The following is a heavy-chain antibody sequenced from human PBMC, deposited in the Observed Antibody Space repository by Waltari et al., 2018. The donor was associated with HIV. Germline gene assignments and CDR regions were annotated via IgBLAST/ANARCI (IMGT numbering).Heavy chain of an antibody. CDR3: ARGGTYPYNWFDP. CDR1: GFTFSSYD. D-gene: IGHD1-7*01. CDR2: IGTAGDT. J-gene: IGHJ5*02. V-gene: IGHV3-13*01. Sequence: EVQLVESGGGLVQPGGSLRLSCAASGFTFSSYDIHWVSQATGKGLEWVSAIGTAGDTYYPGSVKGRFTISRENAKNSLYLQMNSLRAEDTAVYYCARGGTYPYNWFDPWGQGTLVTVSS.